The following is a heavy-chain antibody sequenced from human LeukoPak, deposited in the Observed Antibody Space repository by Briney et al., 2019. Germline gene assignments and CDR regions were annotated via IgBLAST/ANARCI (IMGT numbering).Heavy chain of an antibody. Sequence: GGSLRLSCAASGFTFSSYSMNWVRQAPGKGLEWVSSISSSSSYIYYADSVKGRFTISRDNAKNSLYLQMNSLRAEDTAVYYCAGGGRGQVREGHFDYWGQGTLVTVSS. V-gene: IGHV3-21*01. CDR3: AGGGRGQVREGHFDY. CDR2: ISSSSSYI. CDR1: GFTFSSYS. J-gene: IGHJ4*02. D-gene: IGHD3-10*01.